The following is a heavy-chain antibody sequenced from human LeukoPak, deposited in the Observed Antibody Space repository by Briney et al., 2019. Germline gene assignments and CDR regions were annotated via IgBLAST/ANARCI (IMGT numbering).Heavy chain of an antibody. Sequence: SVKVSCKASGGTFSSYAISWVRQAPGQGLEWMGKIIPIFGTANYAQKFQGRVTITTDESTSTAYMELSSLRSEDTAVYYCARGTLSDSSGYYYSYYYYYMDVWGKGTTVTVSS. CDR3: ARGTLSDSSGYYYSYYYYYMDV. V-gene: IGHV1-69*05. J-gene: IGHJ6*03. CDR2: IIPIFGTA. D-gene: IGHD3-22*01. CDR1: GGTFSSYA.